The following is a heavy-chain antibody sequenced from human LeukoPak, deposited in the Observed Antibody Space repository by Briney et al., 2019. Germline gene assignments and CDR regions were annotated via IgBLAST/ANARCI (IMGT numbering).Heavy chain of an antibody. CDR3: ARDPVEWELLLDD. V-gene: IGHV3-7*01. D-gene: IGHD1-26*01. Sequence: GGSLSLSCAASGFTFSMYWTGWVRQAQGERRGWVANMNIVGSETSYAGSVKGRFTISRDNARNSVYPQMNSLRVEDTAVYYCARDPVEWELLLDDWGQGTLVTVSS. CDR1: GFTFSMYW. CDR2: MNIVGSET. J-gene: IGHJ4*02.